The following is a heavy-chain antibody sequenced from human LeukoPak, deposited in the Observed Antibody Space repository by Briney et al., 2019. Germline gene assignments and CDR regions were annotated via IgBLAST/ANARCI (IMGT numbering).Heavy chain of an antibody. D-gene: IGHD3-22*01. CDR2: IYYSGST. CDR3: ARPTMTSDAFDI. CDR1: GGSISSYY. Sequence: PSETLSPTCTVSGGSISSYYWSWIRQPPGKGLEWIGYIYYSGSTNYNPSLKSRVTISVDTSKNQFSLKLSSVTAADTAVYYCARPTMTSDAFDIWGQGTMVTVSS. J-gene: IGHJ3*02. V-gene: IGHV4-59*01.